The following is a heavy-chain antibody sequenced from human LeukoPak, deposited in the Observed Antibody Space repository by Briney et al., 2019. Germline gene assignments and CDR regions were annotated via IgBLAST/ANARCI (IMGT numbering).Heavy chain of an antibody. V-gene: IGHV4-38-2*01. CDR2: IYHSGST. J-gene: IGHJ5*02. CDR1: GYSISSGYY. CDR3: ARHDFYSNYPHNWFDP. Sequence: SETLSLTCAVSGYSISSGYYWGWIRQPPGKGLEWIGSIYHSGSTYYNPSLKSRVTISVDTSKNQFSLKLSSVTAADTAVYYCARHDFYSNYPHNWFDPWGQGTLVTVSS. D-gene: IGHD4-11*01.